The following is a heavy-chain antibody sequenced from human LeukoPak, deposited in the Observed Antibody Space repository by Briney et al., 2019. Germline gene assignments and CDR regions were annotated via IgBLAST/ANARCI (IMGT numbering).Heavy chain of an antibody. J-gene: IGHJ5*02. V-gene: IGHV3-30*18. CDR2: ISYDGSNK. CDR3: AKDRRSSGWLDWFDP. Sequence: GGSLRLSCAASGFTFSSYGMHWVRQAPGKGLEWVAVISYDGSNKYYADSVKGRFTISRDNSKNTLCLQMNSLRAEDTAVYYCAKDRRSSGWLDWFDPWGQGTLVTVSS. D-gene: IGHD6-19*01. CDR1: GFTFSSYG.